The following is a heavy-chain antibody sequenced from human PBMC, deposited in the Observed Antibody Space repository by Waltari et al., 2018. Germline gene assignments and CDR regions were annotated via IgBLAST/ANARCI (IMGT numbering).Heavy chain of an antibody. D-gene: IGHD1-26*01. CDR3: AKGSMGATYPGRSYYFDY. V-gene: IGHV3-23*04. CDR2: IRGRGGST. Sequence: EVQLVESGGGLVQPGGSLRLSCAASGFTFSSYAMTLVRHAPGTGLEWVSAIRGRGGSTYYAECVKGRLTSSRENSKNTLYLQMNSLRAEDTAVYYCAKGSMGATYPGRSYYFDYWGQGTLVTVSS. J-gene: IGHJ4*02. CDR1: GFTFSSYA.